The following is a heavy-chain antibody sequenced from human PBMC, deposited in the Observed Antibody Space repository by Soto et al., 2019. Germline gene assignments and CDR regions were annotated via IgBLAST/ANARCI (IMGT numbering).Heavy chain of an antibody. D-gene: IGHD6-13*01. CDR1: GFSLSTSGVA. J-gene: IGHJ4*02. CDR3: AHRYSSSYDY. Sequence: QITLKESGPTLVKPTQTLTLTCTFSGFSLSTSGVAVGWIRQPPGKALECLALIYWDDNKRYSPSLQSRITLPKDTSKNQVVLTMTNMDPVDTATYYCAHRYSSSYDYWGQGILVTVSS. CDR2: IYWDDNK. V-gene: IGHV2-5*02.